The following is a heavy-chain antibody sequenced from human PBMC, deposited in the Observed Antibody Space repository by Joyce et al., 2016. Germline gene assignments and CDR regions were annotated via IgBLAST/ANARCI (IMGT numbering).Heavy chain of an antibody. CDR2: SWNDGSNK. Sequence: QEQLMESGGGVVQPGRSLRLSCAASGFTFNSYGLHWVRQAPGKGLEWLAVSWNDGSNKYYADSVKGRFTISRDNSKNTLSLQMNNLRVEDTAVYYCARDSSSRFYFSYAMDVWGQGTTVAVSS. V-gene: IGHV3-33*01. J-gene: IGHJ6*02. D-gene: IGHD2-2*01. CDR1: GFTFNSYG. CDR3: ARDSSSRFYFSYAMDV.